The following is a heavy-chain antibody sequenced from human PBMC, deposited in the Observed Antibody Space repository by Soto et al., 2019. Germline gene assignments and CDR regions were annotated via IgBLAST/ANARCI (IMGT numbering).Heavy chain of an antibody. CDR3: ARVRSSGDSSGYFDY. V-gene: IGHV4-34*01. CDR2: INHSGST. D-gene: IGHD3-22*01. J-gene: IGHJ4*02. Sequence: QVQLQQWGAGLLKPSETLSLTCAVYGGSFSGYYWSWIRQPPGKGLEWIGEINHSGSTNYNPSLKSLVTISVDTSKNQFSLKLSSVTAADTAVYYCARVRSSGDSSGYFDYWGQGTLVTVSS. CDR1: GGSFSGYY.